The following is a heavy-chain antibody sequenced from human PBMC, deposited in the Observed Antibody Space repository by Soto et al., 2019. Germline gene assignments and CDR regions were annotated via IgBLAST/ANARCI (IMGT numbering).Heavy chain of an antibody. CDR2: INPNSGGT. V-gene: IGHV1-2*04. CDR3: ARDLNGIVDLDY. Sequence: ASVKVSCKASGYTFTGYYMHWVRQVPGQGLEWMGWINPNSGGTNYAQKFQGWVTMTRDTSISTAYMELSRLRSDDTAVYYCARDLNGIVDLDYWGQGTLVTVSS. D-gene: IGHD3-16*02. J-gene: IGHJ4*02. CDR1: GYTFTGYY.